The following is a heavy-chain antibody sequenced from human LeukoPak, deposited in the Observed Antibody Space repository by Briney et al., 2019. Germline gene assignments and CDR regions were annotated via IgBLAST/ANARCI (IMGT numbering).Heavy chain of an antibody. CDR3: ARTYDFGRGPPGDAFDN. CDR2: IDARSGIT. D-gene: IGHD3-3*01. V-gene: IGHV3-48*01. J-gene: IGHJ3*02. CDR1: GFTFSNYW. Sequence: GGSLRLSCAASGFTFSNYWMTWVRQAPGKVPEWVSYIDARSGITYYADSVQGRFTISRDNAQESVFLQMNSLRADDTAVYYCARTYDFGRGPPGDAFDNWGPGTLVTVSS.